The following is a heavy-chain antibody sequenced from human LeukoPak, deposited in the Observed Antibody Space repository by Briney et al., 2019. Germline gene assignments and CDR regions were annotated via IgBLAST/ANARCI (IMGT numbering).Heavy chain of an antibody. CDR3: AKILPDTVTADY. V-gene: IGHV3-30*02. Sequence: GGSLRLSCAASGFTFSNYGMHWVRQAPGKGLEWVAVIWYDGSSFRYYADSVKGRFTIPRDNSKNTLYLQMNSLRAEDTAVYYCAKILPDTVTADYWGQGTLVTVSS. J-gene: IGHJ4*02. CDR2: IWYDGSSFR. CDR1: GFTFSNYG. D-gene: IGHD4-11*01.